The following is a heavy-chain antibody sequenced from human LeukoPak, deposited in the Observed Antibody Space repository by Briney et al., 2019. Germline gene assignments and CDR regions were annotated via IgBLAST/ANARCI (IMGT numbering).Heavy chain of an antibody. Sequence: SETLSLTCTVSGGSISSSTYSWTWIRQPPGKGLEWIGSIYYSGSTYYNPSLKSRVTISVDTSKNQFSLKLSSVTAADTAVYYCARPYSSGWYTGRFEPWGQGTLVTVSS. CDR2: IYYSGST. V-gene: IGHV4-39*01. D-gene: IGHD6-19*01. CDR3: ARPYSSGWYTGRFEP. J-gene: IGHJ5*02. CDR1: GGSISSSTYS.